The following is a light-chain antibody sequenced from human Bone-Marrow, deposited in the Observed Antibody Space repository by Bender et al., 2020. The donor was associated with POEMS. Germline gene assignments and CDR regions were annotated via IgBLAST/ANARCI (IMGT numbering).Light chain of an antibody. CDR3: SAWDGILNGWV. CDR1: SSNIGGTA. Sequence: QSVLTQQPSASGTPGQRTTIPCSGSSSNIGGTAVNWWQQLPVTAPKLPIYGNDQRPSGVPDRFSGSKSGASASLAISGLQSEDEADYFCSAWDGILNGWVFGGGTELTVL. J-gene: IGLJ3*02. CDR2: GND. V-gene: IGLV1-44*01.